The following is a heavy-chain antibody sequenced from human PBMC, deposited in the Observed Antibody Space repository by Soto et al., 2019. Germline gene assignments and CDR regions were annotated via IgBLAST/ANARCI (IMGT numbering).Heavy chain of an antibody. D-gene: IGHD3-9*01. CDR3: AGDPILTGSYYYGMDV. J-gene: IGHJ6*02. CDR1: GYNFTGYY. Sequence: ASVKVSCKASGYNFTGYYMNWVRQAPGQGLEWLGWINPNSGGPNYAQKCQGRVTMTRDTSLITAYMELSRLRSDDTAVYYCAGDPILTGSYYYGMDVWGQGTTVTVSS. V-gene: IGHV1-2*02. CDR2: INPNSGGP.